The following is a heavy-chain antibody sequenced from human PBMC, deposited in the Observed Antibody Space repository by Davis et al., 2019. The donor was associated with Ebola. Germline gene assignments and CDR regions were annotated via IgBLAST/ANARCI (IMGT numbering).Heavy chain of an antibody. D-gene: IGHD4-11*01. Sequence: LSLTCAASGFTFSSYEMNWVRQAPGKGLEWVSYISSSGSTIYYADSVKGRFTISRDNAKNSLYLQMNSLRAEDTAVYYCARDRAVTTILVYYYYGMDVWGQGTTVTVSS. CDR3: ARDRAVTTILVYYYYGMDV. CDR1: GFTFSSYE. J-gene: IGHJ6*02. CDR2: ISSSGSTI. V-gene: IGHV3-48*03.